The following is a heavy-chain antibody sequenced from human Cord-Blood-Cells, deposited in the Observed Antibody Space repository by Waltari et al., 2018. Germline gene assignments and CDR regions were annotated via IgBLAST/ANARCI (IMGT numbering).Heavy chain of an antibody. CDR3: ARVSSGLYYFDY. Sequence: QVQLQQWGAGLLKPSETLSLTCAVYGGSFSGYYWSWIRQPPGKGLEWIGEINHSGSTNYNPSLKSRVTISVDTSKNQFSLKLSSGTAADTAVYYCARVSSGLYYFDYWGQGTLVTVSS. J-gene: IGHJ4*02. CDR2: INHSGST. V-gene: IGHV4-34*01. CDR1: GGSFSGYY. D-gene: IGHD3-10*01.